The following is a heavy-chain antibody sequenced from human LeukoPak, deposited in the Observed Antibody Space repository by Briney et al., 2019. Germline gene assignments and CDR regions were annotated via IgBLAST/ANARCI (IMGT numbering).Heavy chain of an antibody. Sequence: SETLSLTCTVSGGSVSSGSYYWSWIRQPPGKGLEWIGYIYYSGSTNCNPSLKSRVTISVATSKNQFSLNLSSVTAADTAVYYCARGRYYFDYWGQGTLVTVSS. D-gene: IGHD3-3*01. CDR2: IYYSGST. J-gene: IGHJ4*02. CDR3: ARGRYYFDY. V-gene: IGHV4-61*01. CDR1: GGSVSSGSYY.